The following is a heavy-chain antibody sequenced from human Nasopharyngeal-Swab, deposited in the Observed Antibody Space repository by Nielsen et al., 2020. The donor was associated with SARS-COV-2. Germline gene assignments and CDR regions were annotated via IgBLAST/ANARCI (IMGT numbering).Heavy chain of an antibody. V-gene: IGHV4-34*01. J-gene: IGHJ6*03. D-gene: IGHD3-9*01. CDR3: ARVTGYYYYYMDV. CDR2: INHSGST. Sequence: WIRQPPGKGLEWIGEINHSGSTNYNPSLKSRVTISVDTSKNQFSLKLSSVTAADTAVYYCARVTGYYYYYMDVWGKGITVTVSS.